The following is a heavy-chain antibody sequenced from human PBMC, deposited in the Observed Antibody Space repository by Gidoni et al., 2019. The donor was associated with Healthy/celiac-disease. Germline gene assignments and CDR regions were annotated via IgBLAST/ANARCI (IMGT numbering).Heavy chain of an antibody. CDR3: AKIRFLEWFANWYFDL. D-gene: IGHD3-3*01. CDR2: ISGSGGST. J-gene: IGHJ2*01. Sequence: EVQLLESGGGLVQPGGSLRLSCAASGFTFSSYAMSWVRQAPGKGLEWVSAISGSGGSTYYADSVKGRFTISRDNSKNTLYLQMNSLRAEDTAVYYCAKIRFLEWFANWYFDLWGRGTLVTVSS. V-gene: IGHV3-23*01. CDR1: GFTFSSYA.